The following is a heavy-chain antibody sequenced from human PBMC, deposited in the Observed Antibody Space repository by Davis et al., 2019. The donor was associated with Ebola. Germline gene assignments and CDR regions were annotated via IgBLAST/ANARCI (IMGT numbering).Heavy chain of an antibody. CDR2: ISLDGSSI. CDR1: GLSFSDSY. V-gene: IGHV3-11*01. Sequence: GESLKISCAVSGLSFSDSYMGWFRQAPGKGLEWISYISLDGSSIFYADSVKGRFTISRDNSKNTLYLQMNSLRAEDTAVYYCARGLFSRGRDYWGQGTLVTVSS. CDR3: ARGLFSRGRDY. J-gene: IGHJ4*02. D-gene: IGHD6-13*01.